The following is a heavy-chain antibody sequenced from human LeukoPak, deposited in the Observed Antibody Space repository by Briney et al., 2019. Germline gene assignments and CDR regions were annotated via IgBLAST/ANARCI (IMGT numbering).Heavy chain of an antibody. CDR1: GFTFRRYG. D-gene: IGHD3-10*01. V-gene: IGHV3-30*18. CDR3: AKDSPSQGVVRSEVLEY. Sequence: GGSLRLSCAASGFTFRRYGKHWVHQAPGKGREGVAVIPYDGSNKYYADSVKGRFTISRDNSKNTLYLQMNSLRAEDTAVYYCAKDSPSQGVVRSEVLEYWGQGPLVTVSS. J-gene: IGHJ4*02. CDR2: IPYDGSNK.